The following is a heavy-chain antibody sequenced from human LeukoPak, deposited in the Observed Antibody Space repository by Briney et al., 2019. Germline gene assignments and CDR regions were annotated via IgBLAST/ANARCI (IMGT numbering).Heavy chain of an antibody. J-gene: IGHJ6*03. V-gene: IGHV4-4*09. D-gene: IGHD6-13*01. CDR2: IYTSRST. Sequence: KPSETLSLTCTVSGGSISSYYWSWIRKPPGKGLEWIGYIYTSRSTNYNPSLKCRVTISVDTSKNQFSLKLSSVTAADTAAYYCARVRTGVTYSSSKYYYYYMDVWGKGTTVTVSS. CDR1: GGSISSYY. CDR3: ARVRTGVTYSSSKYYYYYMDV.